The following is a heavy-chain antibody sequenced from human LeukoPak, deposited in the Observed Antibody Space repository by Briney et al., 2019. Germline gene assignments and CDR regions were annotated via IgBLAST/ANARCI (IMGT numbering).Heavy chain of an antibody. CDR2: IYPADSDT. D-gene: IGHD3-10*01. CDR3: ARQSRDGSKTRGYYFDY. CDR1: GYIFTHYW. Sequence: GESLKISCQVSGYIFTHYWIGWVRQMPGNGLESMGIIYPADSDTTYSPSFHGQVTISADKSISTVYLRWSSLKASDTAMYYCARQSRDGSKTRGYYFDYWGQGTLVTVSS. J-gene: IGHJ4*02. V-gene: IGHV5-51*01.